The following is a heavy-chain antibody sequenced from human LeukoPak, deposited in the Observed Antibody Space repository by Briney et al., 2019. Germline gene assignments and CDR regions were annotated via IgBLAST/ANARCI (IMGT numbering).Heavy chain of an antibody. D-gene: IGHD5-18*01. CDR2: INHSGST. V-gene: IGHV4-34*01. Sequence: PSGTLSLTCAVYGGSFSGYYWSWIRQPPGKGLEWIGEINHSGSTNYNPSLKSRVTISVDTSKNQFSLKLSSVTAADTAVYYCARGRGYNAFDIWGQGTMVTVSS. J-gene: IGHJ3*02. CDR1: GGSFSGYY. CDR3: ARGRGYNAFDI.